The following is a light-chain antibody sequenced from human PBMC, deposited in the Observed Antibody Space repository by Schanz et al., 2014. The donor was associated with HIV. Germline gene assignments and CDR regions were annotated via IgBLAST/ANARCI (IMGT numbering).Light chain of an antibody. CDR2: DVS. Sequence: QSALTQPASVSGSPGQSISISCTGTSGDVGSYNYVSWYQQHPGKAPKLMIYDVSNRPSGVPDRFSGSKSGNTASLTISGLQAEDEADYYCSSYAGSTIWVFGGGTKLTVL. CDR1: SGDVGSYNY. J-gene: IGLJ3*02. V-gene: IGLV2-14*03. CDR3: SSYAGSTIWV.